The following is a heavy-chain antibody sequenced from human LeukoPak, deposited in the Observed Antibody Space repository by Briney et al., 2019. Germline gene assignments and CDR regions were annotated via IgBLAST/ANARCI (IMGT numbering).Heavy chain of an antibody. CDR2: ISGSGGST. CDR1: GFTFSSYA. V-gene: IGHV3-23*01. Sequence: GGSLRLSCAASGFTFSSYAMSWVRQAPGKGLEWVSSISGSGGSTFYADSVKGRFTISRDNSNNTLFLQMSSLRAEDTAVYYCARRRRGLNSDFDYWAWEPWSPSPQ. J-gene: IGHJ4*02. CDR3: ARRRRGLNSDFDY. D-gene: IGHD2-8*01.